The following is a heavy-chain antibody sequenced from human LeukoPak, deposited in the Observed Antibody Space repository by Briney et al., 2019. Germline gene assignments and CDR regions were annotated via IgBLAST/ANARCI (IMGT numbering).Heavy chain of an antibody. V-gene: IGHV3-66*01. CDR3: ATRPYPGYCSSTSCYETDY. CDR1: GFTVSSNY. CDR2: IYSGGST. Sequence: GGSLRLSCAASGFTVSSNYMSWVRQAPGKGLEWVSVIYSGGSTYYADSVKGRFTISRDNSKNTLYLQMNSLRAEDTAVYYCATRPYPGYCSSTSCYETDYWGQGTLVTVSS. D-gene: IGHD2-2*01. J-gene: IGHJ4*02.